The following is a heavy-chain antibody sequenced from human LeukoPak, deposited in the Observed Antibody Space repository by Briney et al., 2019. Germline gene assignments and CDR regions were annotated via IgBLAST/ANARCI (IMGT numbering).Heavy chain of an antibody. Sequence: GASVKVSCEASGHTFSNYYMHWVRQAPGQGLERMGIINPSDGKTSYAQKFQGRVTMTRDTSTSTVYMELSSLRSEDTAVYYCAREIGPRQLHLWGSAFDYWGQGTLVTVSS. J-gene: IGHJ4*02. V-gene: IGHV1-46*01. CDR1: GHTFSNYY. CDR2: INPSDGKT. CDR3: AREIGPRQLHLWGSAFDY. D-gene: IGHD5-18*01.